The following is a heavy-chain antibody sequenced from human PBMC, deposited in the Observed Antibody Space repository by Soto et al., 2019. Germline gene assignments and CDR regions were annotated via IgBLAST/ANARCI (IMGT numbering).Heavy chain of an antibody. CDR1: GFTFSDYY. V-gene: IGHV3-11*01. Sequence: GGSLRLSCAASGFTFSDYYMSWIRQAPGKGLEWVSYISSSGSTIYYADSVKGRFTISRDNAKNSLYLQMNSLRAEDTAVYYCAREYCSGGSCYDYGAFDIWGQGTMVTVSS. CDR2: ISSSGSTI. J-gene: IGHJ3*02. D-gene: IGHD2-15*01. CDR3: AREYCSGGSCYDYGAFDI.